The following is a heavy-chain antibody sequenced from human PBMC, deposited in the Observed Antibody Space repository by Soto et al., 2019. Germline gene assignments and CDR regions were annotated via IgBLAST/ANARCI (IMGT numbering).Heavy chain of an antibody. D-gene: IGHD6-13*01. V-gene: IGHV4-34*01. J-gene: IGHJ4*02. CDR1: GGSFSGYY. CDR2: INHSGST. Sequence: PSETLSLTCAVYGGSFSGYYWSWIRQPPGKGLEWIGEINHSGSTNYNPSLKSRVTISVDTSKNQFSLKLSSVTAADTAVYYCARGIAAAGTAWDYWGQGTLVTVS. CDR3: ARGIAAAGTAWDY.